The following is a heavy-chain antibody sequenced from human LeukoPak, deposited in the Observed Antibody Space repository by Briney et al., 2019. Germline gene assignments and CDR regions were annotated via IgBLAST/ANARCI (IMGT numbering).Heavy chain of an antibody. V-gene: IGHV3-7*01. J-gene: IGHJ4*02. Sequence: GRSLRLSCAASGFTVSSYWMSWVRQAPGKGLEWVAYIKYYGSEKYYVGSVTGRFTISRDTAKNSLYLQVNSLRAEHTAVYFCAREGRSVVIKFFEYWGQGTLVTVSS. D-gene: IGHD2-2*01. CDR2: IKYYGSEK. CDR1: GFTVSSYW. CDR3: AREGRSVVIKFFEY.